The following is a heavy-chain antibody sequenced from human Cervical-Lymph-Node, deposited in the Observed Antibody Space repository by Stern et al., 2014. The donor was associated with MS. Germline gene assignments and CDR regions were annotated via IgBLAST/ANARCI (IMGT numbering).Heavy chain of an antibody. Sequence: QVQLQESGPGLVKPSETLSLTCTVSGGSISSSSYYWGWIRQPPGKGLEWIGSIYYSGGTYYNPSLKSRVTISVDTSKNQFSLKLSSVTAADTAVYYCARWAYSSGWYNWFDPWGQGTLVTVSS. CDR1: GGSISSSSYY. CDR3: ARWAYSSGWYNWFDP. D-gene: IGHD3-22*01. V-gene: IGHV4-39*01. J-gene: IGHJ5*02. CDR2: IYYSGGT.